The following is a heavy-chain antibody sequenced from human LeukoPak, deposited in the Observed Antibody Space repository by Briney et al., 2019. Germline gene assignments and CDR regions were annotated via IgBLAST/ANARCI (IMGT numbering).Heavy chain of an antibody. J-gene: IGHJ5*02. CDR1: GGSISSYY. CDR3: ARHYSNYVLRSFDP. Sequence: SETLSLTCTVSGGSISSYYWSWIRQPAGKGLEWIGRIYTSGSTNYNPSLKSRVTMSVDTSKNQFSLKLSSVTAADTAVYYCARHYSNYVLRSFDPWGQGTLVTVSS. D-gene: IGHD4-11*01. CDR2: IYTSGST. V-gene: IGHV4-4*07.